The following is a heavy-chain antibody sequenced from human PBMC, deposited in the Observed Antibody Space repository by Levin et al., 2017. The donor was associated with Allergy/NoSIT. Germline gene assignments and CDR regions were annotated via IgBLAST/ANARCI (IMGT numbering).Heavy chain of an antibody. CDR2: IRSRTAGGTT. J-gene: IGHJ4*02. Sequence: PGGSLRLSCAASGFTFYNAWMNWVRQAPGKGLEWVGHIRSRTAGGTTDYAAPVKGRFTISRDDSKNMVYLQMNSLETEDTAMYYCTAHQWLSPPRVDSWGQGTMVTVSS. V-gene: IGHV3-15*01. D-gene: IGHD6-19*01. CDR3: TAHQWLSPPRVDS. CDR1: GFTFYNAW.